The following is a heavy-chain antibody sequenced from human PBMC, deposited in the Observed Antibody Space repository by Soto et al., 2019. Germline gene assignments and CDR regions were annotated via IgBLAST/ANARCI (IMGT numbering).Heavy chain of an antibody. D-gene: IGHD6-13*01. Sequence: QVQLVQSGAEVKKPGSSVKVSCKASGGTFSSYAISWVRQAPGQGLEWMGGIIPIFGTANYAQKFQGRVTXXAXESXSTAYMELSSLRSEDTAVYYCARRSSSWYLNWFDPWGQGTLVTVSS. J-gene: IGHJ5*02. CDR1: GGTFSSYA. CDR3: ARRSSSWYLNWFDP. CDR2: IIPIFGTA. V-gene: IGHV1-69*12.